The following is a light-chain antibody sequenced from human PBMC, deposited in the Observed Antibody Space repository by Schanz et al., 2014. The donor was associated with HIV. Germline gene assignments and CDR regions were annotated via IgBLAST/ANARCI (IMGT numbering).Light chain of an antibody. J-gene: IGLJ2*01. CDR3: ASYTTNRTMT. V-gene: IGLV2-14*03. CDR1: SSDLGAYKA. Sequence: QSALTQTASVSGPPGQSITISCTGTSSDLGAYKAPPWDQQHPGEAPQLMIFDVNSRPSGVSDRFSGSKSGNTASLTISGLQTDDEGDYYCASYTTNRTMTFGGGTKLTVL. CDR2: DVN.